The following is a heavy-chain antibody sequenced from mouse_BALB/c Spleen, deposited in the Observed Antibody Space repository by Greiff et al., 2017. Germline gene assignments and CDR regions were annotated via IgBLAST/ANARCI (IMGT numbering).Heavy chain of an antibody. CDR1: GFNIKDYY. CDR3: KGHGDYDGYCDAMDD. J-gene: IGHJ4*01. V-gene: IGHV14-4*02. CDR2: IDPENGDT. D-gene: IGHD2-3*01. Sequence: EVKLMESGAELVRSGASVKLSCTASGFNIKDYYMHWVKQRPEQGLEWIGWIDPENGDTEYAPKFQGKATMTADTSSNTAYLQLSSLTSEDTAVYYCKGHGDYDGYCDAMDDWGQGTSVTVSS.